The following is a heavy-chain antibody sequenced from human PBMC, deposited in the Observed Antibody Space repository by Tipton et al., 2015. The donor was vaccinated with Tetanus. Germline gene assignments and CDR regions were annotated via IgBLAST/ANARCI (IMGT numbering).Heavy chain of an antibody. CDR2: VNPSGGSG. Sequence: QSGPEVKKPGASVKVSCKASGYSFTTYWVHWVRQAPGQGLEWMGMVNPSGGSGRYSQNFEGRLTMTRDTSTSTVYMDLSSLGSDDTAVYYCARALIEAAGDYGDYWGQGTLVTVSS. CDR1: GYSFTTYW. D-gene: IGHD6-13*01. CDR3: ARALIEAAGDYGDY. J-gene: IGHJ4*02. V-gene: IGHV1-46*01.